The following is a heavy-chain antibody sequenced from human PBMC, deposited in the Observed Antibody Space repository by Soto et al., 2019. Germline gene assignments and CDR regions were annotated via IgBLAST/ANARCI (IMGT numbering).Heavy chain of an antibody. J-gene: IGHJ6*03. Sequence: GESLKISCKGSGYSFTSYWIGWVRQMPGKGLEWMGIIYPGDSDTRYSPSFQGQVAISADKSISTAYLQWSSLKASDTAMYYWARVGGYCSGGSCPYYMDVWGKGTTVTVS. CDR2: IYPGDSDT. CDR3: ARVGGYCSGGSCPYYMDV. V-gene: IGHV5-51*01. CDR1: GYSFTSYW. D-gene: IGHD2-15*01.